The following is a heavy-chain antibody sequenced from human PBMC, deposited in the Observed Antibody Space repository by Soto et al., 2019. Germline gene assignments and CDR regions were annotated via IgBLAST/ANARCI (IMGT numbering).Heavy chain of an antibody. D-gene: IGHD4-17*01. J-gene: IGHJ4*02. CDR2: IKPDGTEK. CDR3: AGGLYGDSLY. Sequence: GGSLRLSCAASGFTFSTFWVTWVRQAPGKGLEWLANIKPDGTEKYYVDSVKGRFTISRDNAKNSLYLQMNSLRAEDTAVYYCAGGLYGDSLYWGQGTLVTVSS. V-gene: IGHV3-7*04. CDR1: GFTFSTFW.